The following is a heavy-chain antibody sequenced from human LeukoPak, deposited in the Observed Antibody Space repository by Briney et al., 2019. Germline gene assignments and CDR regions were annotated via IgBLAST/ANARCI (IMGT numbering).Heavy chain of an antibody. D-gene: IGHD1-7*01. V-gene: IGHV3-15*01. J-gene: IGHJ3*02. CDR3: TTDWVGLELGQSDI. CDR1: GFTFNNAW. CDR2: IKSKNDGGTS. Sequence: PGGSLRLSCAASGFTFNNAWMSWVRQAPGKGLDWVGRIKSKNDGGTSDYAAPGKGRFTIAREDTKNTLYLQMNSLKTEDTAVYYCTTDWVGLELGQSDIWGQGTMVTVSS.